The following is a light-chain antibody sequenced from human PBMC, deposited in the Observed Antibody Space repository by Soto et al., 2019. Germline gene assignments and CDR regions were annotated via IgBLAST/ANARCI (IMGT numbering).Light chain of an antibody. J-gene: IGKJ3*01. Sequence: EIVLTPSPGTLALSPCEGATLSFSASQSVSSSYLAWYQQKPGLAPRLLIYDASSRATGIPDRFSGSGSGTDFTLTISRLEPEDFAVYYCQQYGSSPFTFGPGTKVDI. CDR2: DAS. CDR3: QQYGSSPFT. CDR1: QSVSSSY. V-gene: IGKV3D-20*01.